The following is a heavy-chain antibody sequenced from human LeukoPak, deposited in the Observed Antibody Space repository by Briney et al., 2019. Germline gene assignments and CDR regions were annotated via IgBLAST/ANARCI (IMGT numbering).Heavy chain of an antibody. V-gene: IGHV3-9*01. Sequence: GGSLRLSCAASGFTFDDYAMHWVRQAPGKGLEWVSGISWNSGSIGYADSVKGRFTISRDNAKNSLYLQMNSLRAEDTALYYCAKGSDYVWGSYRYAHFDYWGQGTLVTVSS. CDR3: AKGSDYVWGSYRYAHFDY. D-gene: IGHD3-16*02. CDR1: GFTFDDYA. CDR2: ISWNSGSI. J-gene: IGHJ4*02.